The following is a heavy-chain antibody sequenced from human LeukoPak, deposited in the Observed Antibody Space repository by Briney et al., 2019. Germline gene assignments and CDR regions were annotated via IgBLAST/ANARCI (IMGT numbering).Heavy chain of an antibody. CDR1: GFTFSSYG. CDR3: AGVAAPWPNYYYYYMDV. V-gene: IGHV3-33*01. D-gene: IGHD6-13*01. CDR2: IWYDGSNK. J-gene: IGHJ6*03. Sequence: GGSLRLSCAASGFTFSSYGMHWVRQAPGKGLEWVAVIWYDGSNKYYADSVKGRFTISRDNSKNTLYLQMNSLRAEDTAVYYCAGVAAPWPNYYYYYMDVWGKGTTVTVSS.